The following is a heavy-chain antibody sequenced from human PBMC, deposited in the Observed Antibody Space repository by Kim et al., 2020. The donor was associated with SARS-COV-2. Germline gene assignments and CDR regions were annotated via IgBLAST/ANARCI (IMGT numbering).Heavy chain of an antibody. CDR1: GVSITSYY. Sequence: SETLSLTCNISGVSITSYYWSWMRQSPGKGLEWIGIVYYTGASRFHPSLRSRVSMSVDMSKTQLSLKLKSVTAADTAIYYCAVMVRGINDWVDPGGQGILVTVSS. J-gene: IGHJ5*02. CDR3: AVMVRGINDWVDP. V-gene: IGHV4-59*13. D-gene: IGHD3-10*01. CDR2: VYYTGAS.